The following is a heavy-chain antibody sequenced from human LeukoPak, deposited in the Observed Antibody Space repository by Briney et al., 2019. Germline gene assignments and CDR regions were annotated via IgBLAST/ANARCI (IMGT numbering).Heavy chain of an antibody. CDR1: GGSISSSSYY. V-gene: IGHV4-39*07. CDR3: AREFGHYVWGSYRYFDY. J-gene: IGHJ4*02. D-gene: IGHD3-16*02. Sequence: SETLSLTCTVSGGSISSSSYYWGWIRQPPGKGLEWIGVISPNGTTYYNPSLRGRVTISEDTSKNQFSLKLRSMTATDTAVYYCAREFGHYVWGSYRYFDYWGQGTLVTVSS. CDR2: ISPNGTT.